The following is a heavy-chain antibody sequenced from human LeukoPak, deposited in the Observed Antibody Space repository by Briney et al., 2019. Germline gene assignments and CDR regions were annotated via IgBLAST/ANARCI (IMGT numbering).Heavy chain of an antibody. CDR2: INHSGST. CDR1: GGSFSGYC. CDR3: ARVSGSYLIDAFDI. J-gene: IGHJ3*02. D-gene: IGHD1-26*01. V-gene: IGHV4-34*01. Sequence: SETLSLTCAVYGGSFSGYCWSWIRQPPGKGLEWIGEINHSGSTNYNPSLKSRVTISVDTSKNQFSLKLSSVTAADTAVYYCARVSGSYLIDAFDIWGQGTMVTVSS.